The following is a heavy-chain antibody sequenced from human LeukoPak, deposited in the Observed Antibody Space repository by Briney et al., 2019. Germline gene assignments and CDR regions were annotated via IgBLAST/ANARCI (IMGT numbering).Heavy chain of an antibody. Sequence: SETLSLTCTVSGGSISSGSYCWSWIRQPAGQGLEWIGRIYTSGSTNYNPSLKSRVTISVDTSKNQFSLKLSSVTAADTAVYYCARVVAAAGLPFDPWGQGTLVTVSS. CDR3: ARVVAAAGLPFDP. D-gene: IGHD6-13*01. V-gene: IGHV4-61*02. CDR1: GGSISSGSYC. J-gene: IGHJ5*02. CDR2: IYTSGST.